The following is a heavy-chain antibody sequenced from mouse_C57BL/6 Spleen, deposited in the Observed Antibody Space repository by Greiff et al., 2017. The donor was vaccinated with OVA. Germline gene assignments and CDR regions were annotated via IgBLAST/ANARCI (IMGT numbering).Heavy chain of an antibody. CDR1: GFNIKDYY. CDR3: SGFPAWFAY. J-gene: IGHJ3*01. V-gene: IGHV14-2*01. Sequence: VHVKQSGAELVKPGASVKLSCTASGFNIKDYYMHWVKQRPEQGLEWIGRLDPEDGETKYAPQFQGKATITTDTTSNTAYLQLISLTTENTAVYYCSGFPAWFAYWGQGTLVTVSA. CDR2: LDPEDGET.